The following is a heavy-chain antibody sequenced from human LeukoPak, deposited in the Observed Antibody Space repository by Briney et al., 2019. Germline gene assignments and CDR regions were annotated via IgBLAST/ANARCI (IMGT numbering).Heavy chain of an antibody. CDR2: INPNSGGT. J-gene: IGHJ3*02. Sequence: ASVKVSCKASRYTFTGYYMHWVRQAPGQGLEWMGWINPNSGGTNYAQKFQGRVTMTRDTSISTAYMELSRLRSDDTAVYYCARDLGHSSGWYGGAFDIWGQGTMVTVSS. CDR3: ARDLGHSSGWYGGAFDI. CDR1: RYTFTGYY. D-gene: IGHD6-19*01. V-gene: IGHV1-2*02.